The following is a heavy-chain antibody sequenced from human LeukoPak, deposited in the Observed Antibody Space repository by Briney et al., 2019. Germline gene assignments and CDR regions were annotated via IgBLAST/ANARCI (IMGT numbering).Heavy chain of an antibody. D-gene: IGHD6-13*01. CDR3: ARLAESSWTDY. J-gene: IGHJ4*02. Sequence: GGSLRLSCAASGFTFSSYNMNWVRQAPGKGLEWVSSISSSSSYIYYADSVKGRFAISRDNAKNSLYLQMNSLRAEDTAVYYCARLAESSWTDYWGQGTLVTVSS. V-gene: IGHV3-21*01. CDR1: GFTFSSYN. CDR2: ISSSSSYI.